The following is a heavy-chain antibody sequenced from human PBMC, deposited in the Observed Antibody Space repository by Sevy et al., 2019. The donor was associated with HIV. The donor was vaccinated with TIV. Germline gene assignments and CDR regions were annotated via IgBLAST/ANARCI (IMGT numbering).Heavy chain of an antibody. D-gene: IGHD3-3*01. V-gene: IGHV3-15*01. CDR1: GYTFNNAW. CDR2: IKSKPDGGSA. Sequence: GGSLRLSCAASGYTFNNAWMSWVRQAPGKGLEWLGRIKSKPDGGSAAYASPVKGRFTISRDDSKSTLYLQMNRLRTEDTGVYYCTGATVFGATWFDPWGQGALVTVSS. CDR3: TGATVFGATWFDP. J-gene: IGHJ5*02.